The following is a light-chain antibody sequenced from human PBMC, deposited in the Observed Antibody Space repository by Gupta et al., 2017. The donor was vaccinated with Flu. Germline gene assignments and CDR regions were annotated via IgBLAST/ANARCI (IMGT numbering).Light chain of an antibody. J-gene: IGKJ1*01. CDR3: HQRYTGPRT. CDR1: RSVDMY. CDR2: DAS. V-gene: IGKV3-11*01. Sequence: PATLSLSPGERATLSCRASRSVDMYLSWYQQKPGQAPRLLIYDASRRATGLPARFSGSGSGADFTLTISSLEPEDFAVYCCHQRYTGPRTFGQGTKVEVK.